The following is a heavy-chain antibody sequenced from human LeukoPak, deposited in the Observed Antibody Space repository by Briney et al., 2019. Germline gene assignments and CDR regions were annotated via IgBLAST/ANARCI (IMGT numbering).Heavy chain of an antibody. CDR2: IWYDGSNK. CDR3: AREVSNGSATRGGFDY. V-gene: IGHV3-33*01. Sequence: GRSLRLSCAASGFTFSSYGMHWVRQAPGKGLEWVAVIWYDGSNKYYADSVKGRFTISRDNSKNTLYLQMNSLRAEDTAVYYCAREVSNGSATRGGFDYRGQGTLVTVSS. J-gene: IGHJ4*02. D-gene: IGHD3-10*01. CDR1: GFTFSSYG.